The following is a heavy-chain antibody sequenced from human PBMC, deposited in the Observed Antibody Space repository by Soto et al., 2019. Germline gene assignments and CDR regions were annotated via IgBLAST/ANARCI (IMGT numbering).Heavy chain of an antibody. V-gene: IGHV6-1*01. CDR2: TYYKSKWYY. CDR1: GDSVSSNCAG. CDR3: ARGSWDDVSGHYYMDV. J-gene: IGHJ6*03. Sequence: SQTLSLSPDISGDSVSSNCAGWNWIRQTPSRGLEWLGRTYYKSKWYYTYAASVKSRITVSPDTSKNQFSLQLTSVTPEDTAVYYCARGSWDDVSGHYYMDVWDKGTTVTAP. D-gene: IGHD1-1*01.